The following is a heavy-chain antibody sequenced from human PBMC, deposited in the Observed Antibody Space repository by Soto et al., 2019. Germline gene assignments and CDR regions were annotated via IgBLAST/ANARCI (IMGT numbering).Heavy chain of an antibody. CDR3: ARHGTAMGGYYYYGKDV. V-gene: IGHV5-51*01. CDR1: GYSFTSYW. Sequence: PGESLKISCKGSGYSFTSYWIGWVRQMPGKGLEWMGIIYPGDSDTRYSPSFQGQVTISADKSISTAYLQWSSLKASDTAMYYCARHGTAMGGYYYYGKDVWGQGTTVTVSS. CDR2: IYPGDSDT. D-gene: IGHD5-18*01. J-gene: IGHJ6*02.